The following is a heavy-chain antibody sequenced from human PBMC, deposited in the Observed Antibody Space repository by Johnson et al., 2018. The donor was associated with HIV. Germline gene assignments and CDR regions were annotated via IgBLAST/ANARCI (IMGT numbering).Heavy chain of an antibody. D-gene: IGHD6-13*01. CDR2: IGTAGDT. CDR1: GFTFSSYD. J-gene: IGHJ3*02. V-gene: IGHV3-13*01. Sequence: VQLVESGGGLVQPGGSLRLSCAASGFTFSSYDMHWVRQATGKGLEWVSAIGTAGDTYYPGSVKGRFTISRDNAKNSLYLQMNSLRVEDTALYYCARGKGAAAGLDAFDIWGQGSMVTFSS. CDR3: ARGKGAAAGLDAFDI.